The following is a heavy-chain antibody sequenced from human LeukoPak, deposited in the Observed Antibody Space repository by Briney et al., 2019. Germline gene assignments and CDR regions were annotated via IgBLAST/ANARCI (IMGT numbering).Heavy chain of an antibody. CDR3: VRDWDHFDFDS. V-gene: IGHV3-74*01. Sequence: GGSLRLSCAASGFTFSNYWMHWVRQAPGKGLVWVSRIKGDGSHTIYADSVKGRLTISRDNAKNTLYLQMRSLRAEDTAVYYCVRDWDHFDFDSWGQGTLVTVSS. CDR2: IKGDGSHT. D-gene: IGHD3-9*01. CDR1: GFTFSNYW. J-gene: IGHJ5*01.